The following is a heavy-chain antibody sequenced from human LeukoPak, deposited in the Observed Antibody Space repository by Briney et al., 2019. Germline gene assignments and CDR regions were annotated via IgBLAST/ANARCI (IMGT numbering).Heavy chain of an antibody. D-gene: IGHD3-10*01. Sequence: PGGSLRLSCAASGFTFSNYNMNWVRQAPGKGLEWVSYISSSGSTIYYADSVKGRFTISRDNAKNSLYLQMNSLRAEDTAVYYCARQTYGSGSFPWGQGTLVTVSS. J-gene: IGHJ5*02. CDR1: GFTFSNYN. CDR2: ISSSGSTI. V-gene: IGHV3-48*04. CDR3: ARQTYGSGSFP.